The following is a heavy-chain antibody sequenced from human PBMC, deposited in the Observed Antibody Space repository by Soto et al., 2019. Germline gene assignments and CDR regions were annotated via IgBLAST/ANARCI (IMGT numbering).Heavy chain of an antibody. Sequence: EVQLVESGGGLVKPGGSLRLSCAASGFTFSSYGMNWVRQAPGKGLEWVSSISSSSSYIYYADSVKGRFTISRDNAKNSLYLQMNSLRAEDTAVYYCARVYCTNGVCYPDAFDIWGQGTMVTVSS. CDR2: ISSSSSYI. CDR1: GFTFSSYG. V-gene: IGHV3-21*01. CDR3: ARVYCTNGVCYPDAFDI. D-gene: IGHD2-8*01. J-gene: IGHJ3*02.